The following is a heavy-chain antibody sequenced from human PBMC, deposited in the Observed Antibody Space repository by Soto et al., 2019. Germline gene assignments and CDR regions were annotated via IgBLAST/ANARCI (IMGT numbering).Heavy chain of an antibody. J-gene: IGHJ6*02. V-gene: IGHV3-30*18. CDR3: AKDQYGGVTADYGMDV. CDR1: GFTFNNYG. CDR2: ISLDGSNT. Sequence: AGSLRLSCAASGFTFNNYGMHWVRHDPGKGLEWVAVISLDGSNTFYADSVKGRFTISRDNSRNTLYLQVNSLRHEDTAVYFCAKDQYGGVTADYGMDVWGQGTKATSP. D-gene: IGHD3-16*01.